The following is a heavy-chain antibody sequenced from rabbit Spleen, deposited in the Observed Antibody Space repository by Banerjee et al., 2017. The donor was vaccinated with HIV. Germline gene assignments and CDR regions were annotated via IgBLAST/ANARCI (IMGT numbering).Heavy chain of an antibody. CDR1: GVSFSDKDV. Sequence: EQLEESGGGLVKPEGSLTLTCKASGVSFSDKDVMCWVRQAPGKGLEWIACINTVTGKTVYASWAKGRFIMSRTSSTMVTLQVTSLTAADTATYFCARDTSSSFSSYGMDLWGPGTLVTVS. J-gene: IGHJ6*01. CDR3: ARDTSSSFSSYGMDL. D-gene: IGHD1-1*01. V-gene: IGHV1S45*01. CDR2: INTVTGKT.